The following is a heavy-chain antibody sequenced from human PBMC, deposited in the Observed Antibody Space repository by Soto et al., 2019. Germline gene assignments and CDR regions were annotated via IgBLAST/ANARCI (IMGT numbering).Heavy chain of an antibody. Sequence: EVQLVESGGGLVQPGGSLRLSCAASGFAFSMYWMSWVRQAPGKGLEWVANIKQDGSEKSYVDSVKGRFTISRDNAKNSLYLQIISLRVEDTAVYYCARLYSSSSLDYWGQGTLVTVSS. CDR2: IKQDGSEK. V-gene: IGHV3-7*04. D-gene: IGHD6-19*01. J-gene: IGHJ4*02. CDR1: GFAFSMYW. CDR3: ARLYSSSSLDY.